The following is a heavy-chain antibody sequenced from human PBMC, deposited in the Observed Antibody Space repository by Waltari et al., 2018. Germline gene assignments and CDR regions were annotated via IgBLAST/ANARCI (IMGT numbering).Heavy chain of an antibody. CDR3: ARGSVDIVATHYYYMDV. Sequence: QVQLVQSGAEVKKPGSSVKVSCKASGGTFSSYAISWVRQAPGQGLEWMGGIIPIFCIANDAQKFQGRATITTGESTSTAYMELCSLRSEDTAVYYCARGSVDIVATHYYYMDVWGKGTTVTVSS. J-gene: IGHJ6*03. CDR1: GGTFSSYA. D-gene: IGHD5-12*01. CDR2: IIPIFCIA. V-gene: IGHV1-69*05.